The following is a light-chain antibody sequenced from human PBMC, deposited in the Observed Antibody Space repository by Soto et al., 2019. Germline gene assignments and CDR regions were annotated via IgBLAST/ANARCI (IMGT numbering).Light chain of an antibody. Sequence: DIQMTQSPSALSVSVGDPVHITCRAIQSISVHLNWYQQKPGKVPKLLIYAASNLQSGVPSRFSGSGSETEFSLTISSLQPEDFATYDFHQSYITPSTWGQGIKPEF. V-gene: IGKV1-39*01. CDR2: AAS. CDR3: HQSYITPST. CDR1: QSISVH. J-gene: IGKJ2*01.